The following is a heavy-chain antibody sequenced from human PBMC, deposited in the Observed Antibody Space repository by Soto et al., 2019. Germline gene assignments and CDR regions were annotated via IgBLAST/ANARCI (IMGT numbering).Heavy chain of an antibody. CDR2: IGTHNGDT. CDR1: GYTFNTYG. Sequence: QVQLVQSGPEVKKPGASVKVSCKASGYTFNTYGFSWVRQAPGQGLEWVGWIGTHNGDTTYAQKFQGRVTMTIDTSTTTSYMELRSLTSDETSMYLCARDWRGAEGFDPWGQGTLVTVSS. CDR3: ARDWRGAEGFDP. V-gene: IGHV1-18*01. D-gene: IGHD3-3*01. J-gene: IGHJ5*02.